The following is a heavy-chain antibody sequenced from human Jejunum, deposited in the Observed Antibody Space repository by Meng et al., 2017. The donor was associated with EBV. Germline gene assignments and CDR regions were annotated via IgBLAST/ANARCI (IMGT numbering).Heavy chain of an antibody. J-gene: IGHJ4*02. V-gene: IGHV1-2*06. D-gene: IGHD3-9*01. Sequence: QGQWVDAGAEVKNPGASVKVSFKASGYIFTDYYTHWVRQAPGQGLEWVGRMNSNSGSTNYAQKFQGRVTMTRDTSISTAYMDLSGLRSDDTAVYYCARATLSGYHDRFFDYWGQGTLVTVSS. CDR2: MNSNSGST. CDR1: GYIFTDYY. CDR3: ARATLSGYHDRFFDY.